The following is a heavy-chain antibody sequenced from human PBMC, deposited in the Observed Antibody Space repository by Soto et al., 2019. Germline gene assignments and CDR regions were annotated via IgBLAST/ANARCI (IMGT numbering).Heavy chain of an antibody. CDR1: GYTFTSYG. Sequence: ASVKVSCKASGYTFTSYGISWVRQAPGQGLEWMGWISAYNGNTNYAQKLQGRVTMTTDTSTGTAYMELRSLRSDDTAVHYCARSQIAARRGDRWFDPWGQGTLVTVS. V-gene: IGHV1-18*01. CDR2: ISAYNGNT. CDR3: ARSQIAARRGDRWFDP. J-gene: IGHJ5*02. D-gene: IGHD6-6*01.